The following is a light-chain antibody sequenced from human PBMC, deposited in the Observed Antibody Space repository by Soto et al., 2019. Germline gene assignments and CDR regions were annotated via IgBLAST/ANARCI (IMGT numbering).Light chain of an antibody. Sequence: QSALTQPPSVSAAPGQKVTISCSGRSPNIGGNSVSWYQQPPGTAPKLLSYDDNKRPSGIPDRFSGSKSGTSATLGITGFQTGDEADDYCGSWDSSLSAYVFGTGTKVTVL. J-gene: IGLJ1*01. V-gene: IGLV1-51*01. CDR3: GSWDSSLSAYV. CDR1: SPNIGGNS. CDR2: DDN.